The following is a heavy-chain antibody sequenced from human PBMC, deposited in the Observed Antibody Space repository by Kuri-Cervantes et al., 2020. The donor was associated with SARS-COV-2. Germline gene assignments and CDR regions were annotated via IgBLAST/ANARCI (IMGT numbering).Heavy chain of an antibody. CDR3: ARAFCSSTSCYYFDY. CDR2: IYHSGGT. J-gene: IGHJ4*02. CDR1: GGSISSYY. Sequence: SETLSLTCTVSGGSISSYYWSWIRQPPGKGQEWIGSIYHSGGTYYNPYLKSRVTISVDTSKTQFSLRLSSLTAADTAVYYCARAFCSSTSCYYFDYWGQGTLVTVSS. D-gene: IGHD2-2*01. V-gene: IGHV4-38-2*02.